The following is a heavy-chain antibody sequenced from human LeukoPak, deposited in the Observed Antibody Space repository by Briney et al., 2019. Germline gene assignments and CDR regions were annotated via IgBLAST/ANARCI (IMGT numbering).Heavy chain of an antibody. V-gene: IGHV3-23*01. Sequence: GGSLRLSCAASGFTVSSNYMSWVRQAPGKGLEWVSGVTGSGSFTCYADSVKGRFTISRDNSKNTLYLQMSSLRVEDTAIYYCAKGFGSSWGQGTLVTVSS. CDR1: GFTVSSNY. J-gene: IGHJ4*02. D-gene: IGHD2-2*01. CDR2: VTGSGSFT. CDR3: AKGFGSS.